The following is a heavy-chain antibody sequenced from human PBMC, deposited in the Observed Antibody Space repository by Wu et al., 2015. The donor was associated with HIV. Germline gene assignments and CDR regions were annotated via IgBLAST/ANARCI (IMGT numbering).Heavy chain of an antibody. V-gene: IGHV1-46*01. J-gene: IGHJ5*02. Sequence: QVQLVQSGAEVKKPGASVKVSCKASGYTFTSYYMHWVRQAPGQGLEWMGIINPSGGSTSYAQKFQGRVTMTRDTSTSTVYMELSSLRSEDTAVYYCARVPQSYDSSGYNWFDPGAREPWSPS. CDR1: GYTFTSYY. CDR2: INPSGGST. CDR3: ARVPQSYDSSGYNWFDP. D-gene: IGHD3-22*01.